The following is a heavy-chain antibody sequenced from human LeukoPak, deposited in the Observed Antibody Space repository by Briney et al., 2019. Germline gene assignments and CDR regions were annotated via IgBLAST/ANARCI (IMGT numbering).Heavy chain of an antibody. Sequence: PSETLSLTCTVSGGSISNSGYYWGWIRQPPGKGLEWIGSIYYTGNTYYNPSLNSRVTISVDASKNQFSLKLSSVTDADTAIYYCARLTSGWYVIYWGQGTLVTVSS. J-gene: IGHJ4*02. D-gene: IGHD6-19*01. CDR2: IYYTGNT. CDR1: GGSISNSGYY. CDR3: ARLTSGWYVIY. V-gene: IGHV4-39*01.